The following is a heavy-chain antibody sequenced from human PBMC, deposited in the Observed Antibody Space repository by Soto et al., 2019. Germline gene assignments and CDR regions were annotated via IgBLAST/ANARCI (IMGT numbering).Heavy chain of an antibody. D-gene: IGHD2-2*01. V-gene: IGHV3-23*01. J-gene: IGHJ4*02. CDR2: ITSSGDKT. CDR1: GFSLNNFA. Sequence: PGGSLRLSCAASGFSLNNFAVTWVRQAPGKGLEWVSGITSSGDKTYYADSVKGRFIISRDNSKNMLYLQMNSLRVEDTALYYCARDCASTSCSVWHYWGQGTLVTVSS. CDR3: ARDCASTSCSVWHY.